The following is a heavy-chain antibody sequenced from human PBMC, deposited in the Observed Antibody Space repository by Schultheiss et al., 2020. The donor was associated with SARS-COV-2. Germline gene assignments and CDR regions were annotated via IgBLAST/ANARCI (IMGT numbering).Heavy chain of an antibody. J-gene: IGHJ6*03. D-gene: IGHD3-3*01. CDR2: IGTAGDT. V-gene: IGHV3-13*04. Sequence: GGSLRLSCAASGFTFSSYDMHWVRQATGKGLEWVSAIGTAGDTYYQGSVKGRFTISRDNSKNTLYLQMNSLRAEDTAVYYCARAGAYDFWSGADYYMDVWGKGTTVTVSS. CDR1: GFTFSSYD. CDR3: ARAGAYDFWSGADYYMDV.